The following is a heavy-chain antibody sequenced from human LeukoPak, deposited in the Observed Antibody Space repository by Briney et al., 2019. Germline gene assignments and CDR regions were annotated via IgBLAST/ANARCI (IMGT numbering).Heavy chain of an antibody. D-gene: IGHD2-2*01. V-gene: IGHV1-8*01. Sequence: ASVKVSCKASGYTFTSYDINWVRQATGQGLEWMGWMNPNSGNTGYVQKFQGRVTMTRNTSISTAYMELSSLRSEDTAVYYCARDIVVVPAQYYYYGMDVWGQGTTVTVSS. J-gene: IGHJ6*02. CDR2: MNPNSGNT. CDR1: GYTFTSYD. CDR3: ARDIVVVPAQYYYYGMDV.